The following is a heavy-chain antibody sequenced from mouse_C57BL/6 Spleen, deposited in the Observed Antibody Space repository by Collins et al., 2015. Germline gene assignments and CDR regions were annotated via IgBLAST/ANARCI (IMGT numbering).Heavy chain of an antibody. D-gene: IGHD1-1*01. J-gene: IGHJ4*01. V-gene: IGHV9-1*02. CDR2: INTYTGEP. CDR1: GYTFTNYG. CDR3: ARYYDYYGIPYYAMDY. Sequence: QIQLVQSGPELKKPGETVKISCKASGYTFTNYGMNWVKQAPGKGLKWMGWINTYTGEPTYADDFKGRFAFSLETSASTAYLQINNLKNGDMATYFCARYYDYYGIPYYAMDYWGQGTSVTVSS.